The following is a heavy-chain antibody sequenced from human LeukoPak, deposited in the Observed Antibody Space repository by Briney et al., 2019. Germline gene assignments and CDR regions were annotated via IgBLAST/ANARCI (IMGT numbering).Heavy chain of an antibody. CDR2: ISSSSSTI. V-gene: IGHV3-48*02. J-gene: IGHJ4*02. CDR1: GFTFSTYS. Sequence: GGSLRLSCTASGFTFSTYSMNWVRQAPRKGLEWVSYISSSSSTIYYADSVKGRFTISRDNAKNSLYLQMNSLRDEDTAVYYCARASFQRWLQLGGDWGQGTLVTVSS. CDR3: ARASFQRWLQLGGD. D-gene: IGHD5-24*01.